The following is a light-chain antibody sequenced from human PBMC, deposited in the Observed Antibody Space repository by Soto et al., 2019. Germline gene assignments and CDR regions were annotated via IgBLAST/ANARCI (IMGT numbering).Light chain of an antibody. CDR2: GAS. Sequence: EIVMTQSPATLSVSPGERATLSCRASQSVSSNLAWYQQKPGQAPRLLIYGASTRATGIPARFSGSGSGTEFTLTISSPQSEDFAVYSCQHYNNWPPVTFGQGTKVDIK. V-gene: IGKV3-15*01. J-gene: IGKJ1*01. CDR3: QHYNNWPPVT. CDR1: QSVSSN.